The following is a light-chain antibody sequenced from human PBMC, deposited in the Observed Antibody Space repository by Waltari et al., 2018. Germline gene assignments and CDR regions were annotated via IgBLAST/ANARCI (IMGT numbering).Light chain of an antibody. CDR3: SSYTSSTTGI. Sequence: QSALTQPASVSGSPGQSITISCTGTSSDVGDYNFISWYQQRPGNAPELLVYDVSHRPSGVSTRFSGSKSGNTAALTISGLQAEDEADYYCSSYTSSTTGIFGGGTKLTVL. V-gene: IGLV2-14*01. CDR2: DVS. CDR1: SSDVGDYNF. J-gene: IGLJ2*01.